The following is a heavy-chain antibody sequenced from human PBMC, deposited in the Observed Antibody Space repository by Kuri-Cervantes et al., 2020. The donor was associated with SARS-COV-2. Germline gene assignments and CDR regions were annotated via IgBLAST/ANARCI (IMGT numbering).Heavy chain of an antibody. J-gene: IGHJ5*01. CDR3: ARDGGQFTMFFS. D-gene: IGHD3-10*02. V-gene: IGHV3-53*01. CDR2: IYSCGST. Sequence: GESLKISCAASGFTVSSNYMSWVRQAPGKGLEWVSVIYSCGSTYYADSVKGRFTISRDNSKNTLYLQMNSLRAEDTAVYYCARDGGQFTMFFSWGHGNLVNVSS. CDR1: GFTVSSNY.